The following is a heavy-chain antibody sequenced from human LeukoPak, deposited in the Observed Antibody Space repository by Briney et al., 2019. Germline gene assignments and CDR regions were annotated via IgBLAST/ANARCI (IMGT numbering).Heavy chain of an antibody. CDR2: ISYDGSNK. J-gene: IGHJ3*02. Sequence: RKSMRPAWAASGFTLSSYAMHWDRQAPGKGLGWVAVISYDGSNKYYAVSVKGRFTISRDNSKITLYLQMNSLRAEDTAVYYCARDGMANAFDIWGQGTMVTVSS. D-gene: IGHD5-24*01. CDR1: GFTLSSYA. V-gene: IGHV3-30*01. CDR3: ARDGMANAFDI.